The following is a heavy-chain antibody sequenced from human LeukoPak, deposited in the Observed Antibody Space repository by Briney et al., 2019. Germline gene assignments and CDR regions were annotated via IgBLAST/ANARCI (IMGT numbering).Heavy chain of an antibody. CDR2: IYTSGST. CDR1: GGSISSYY. CDR3: ARRDYDILTGYYWFDP. J-gene: IGHJ5*02. D-gene: IGHD3-9*01. Sequence: PSETLSLTCTVSGGSISSYYWSWIRQPAGKGLEWIGRIYTSGSTNYNPSLKSRVTISIDTSKNQFSLKLSSVTAADTAVYYCARRDYDILTGYYWFDPWGQGTLVTVSS. V-gene: IGHV4-4*07.